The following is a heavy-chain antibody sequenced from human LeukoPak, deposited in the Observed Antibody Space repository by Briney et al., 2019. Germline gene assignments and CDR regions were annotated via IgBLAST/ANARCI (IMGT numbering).Heavy chain of an antibody. CDR1: GGTFSSYA. V-gene: IGHV1-69*13. D-gene: IGHD3-22*01. CDR3: ARDGSSGDSSGYLGRY. Sequence: GASVKVSCKASGGTFSSYAISWVRQAPGQGLEWMGGIIPIFGTANYAQKFQGRVTITADESTSTAYMELSSLRSEDTAVYYCARDGSSGDSSGYLGRYWGQGTLVTVSS. CDR2: IIPIFGTA. J-gene: IGHJ4*02.